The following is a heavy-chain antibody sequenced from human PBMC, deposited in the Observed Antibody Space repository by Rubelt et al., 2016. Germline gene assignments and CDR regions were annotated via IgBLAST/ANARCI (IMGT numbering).Heavy chain of an antibody. CDR1: GFTFSSSA. CDR3: AKTPTGFPFDY. D-gene: IGHD2/OR15-2a*01. CDR2: VTGSGATT. V-gene: IGHV3-23*01. Sequence: EVQLLESGGGLVQPGGSLRLSCEASGFTFSSSAMTWVRQAPGKGLEWVSAVTGSGATTFYADSVRGRFTISRDNSKTTLYLQMNSLRAEDTATYYCAKTPTGFPFDYWGQGTLVTVSS. J-gene: IGHJ4*02.